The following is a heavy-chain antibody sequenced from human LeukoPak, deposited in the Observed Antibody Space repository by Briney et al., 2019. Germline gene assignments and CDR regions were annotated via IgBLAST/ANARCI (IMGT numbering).Heavy chain of an antibody. D-gene: IGHD4-17*01. V-gene: IGHV1-18*01. J-gene: IGHJ4*02. CDR3: ARVDDYGDYYYFDY. CDR2: ISGYNGST. Sequence: ASVKVSCKASGYTFTSYGISWVRQAPGQGLEWMGWISGYNGSTNYVQKFQGRVTMTTDTSTSTAYMELRSLRSDDTAVYYCARVDDYGDYYYFDYWGQGTLVTVSS. CDR1: GYTFTSYG.